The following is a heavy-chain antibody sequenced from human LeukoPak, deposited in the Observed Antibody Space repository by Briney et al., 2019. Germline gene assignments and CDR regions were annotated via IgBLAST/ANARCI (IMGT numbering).Heavy chain of an antibody. J-gene: IGHJ4*02. D-gene: IGHD3-22*01. CDR3: ARKDFSSGSFNY. CDR2: IGLSGYPF. CDR1: GFPFSVYY. Sequence: GGSLRLSCTVSGFPFSVYYMSWIRQAPGKGLEWISYIGLSGYPFDYADSVKGRFTISRENAKNSLYLDMNSLRDEDSAVYYCARKDFSSGSFNYWGPGTLVTVSS. V-gene: IGHV3-11*04.